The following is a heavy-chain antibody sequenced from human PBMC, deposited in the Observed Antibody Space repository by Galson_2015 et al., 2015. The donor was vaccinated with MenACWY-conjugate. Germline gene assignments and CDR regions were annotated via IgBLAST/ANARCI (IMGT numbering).Heavy chain of an antibody. J-gene: IGHJ4*02. Sequence: SLRLSCAASGFTFSSYWVSWVRQAPGKGLEWVANINQHGSEKYYVDSVKGRFTISRDNANYSLSLQMNSLTAEDTAVYYCARAGVQQYYYGSGSSYRAVDYWGLGSLVTVSS. CDR1: GFTFSSYW. CDR2: INQHGSEK. V-gene: IGHV3-7*01. D-gene: IGHD3-10*01. CDR3: ARAGVQQYYYGSGSSYRAVDY.